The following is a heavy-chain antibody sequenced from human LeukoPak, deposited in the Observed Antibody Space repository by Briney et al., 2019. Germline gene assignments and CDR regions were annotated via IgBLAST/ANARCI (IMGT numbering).Heavy chain of an antibody. CDR2: IRYDGSNK. J-gene: IGHJ4*02. V-gene: IGHV3-30*02. Sequence: PGGSLRLSCAASGFTFSSYGMHWVRQAPGKGLEWVAFIRYDGSNKYYADSVKGRFTISRDNSKNTLYLQMNSLRAEDTAVYYCAKGPEYQLLWRGGVDYWGQGTLVTVSS. CDR3: AKGPEYQLLWRGGVDY. CDR1: GFTFSSYG. D-gene: IGHD2-2*01.